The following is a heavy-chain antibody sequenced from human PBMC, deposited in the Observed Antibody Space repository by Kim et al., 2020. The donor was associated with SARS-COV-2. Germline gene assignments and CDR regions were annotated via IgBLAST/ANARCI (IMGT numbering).Heavy chain of an antibody. CDR3: AKAQTGYSSSWFAGFDY. CDR1: GFTFSSYA. D-gene: IGHD6-13*01. V-gene: IGHV3-23*01. J-gene: IGHJ4*02. CDR2: ISGSGGST. Sequence: GGSPRLSCAASGFTFSSYAMSWVRQAPGKGLEWVSAISGSGGSTYYADSVKGRFTISRDNSKNTLYLQMNSLRAEDTAVYYCAKAQTGYSSSWFAGFDYWGQGTLVTVSS.